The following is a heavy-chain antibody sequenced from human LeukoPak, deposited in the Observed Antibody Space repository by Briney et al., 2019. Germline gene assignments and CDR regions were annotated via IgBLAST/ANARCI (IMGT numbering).Heavy chain of an antibody. CDR2: ISYEGGTQ. Sequence: GGSLRLSCAASGVTLSPYGMHWVRQAPGKGLEWVAVISYEGGTQHYADSVKGRFIISRDNPRNTLYLQMNILRTEDTAVYYCAKEGTPQVSTWYDLWGQGTQVIASS. V-gene: IGHV3-30*18. J-gene: IGHJ5*02. D-gene: IGHD3-10*01. CDR3: AKEGTPQVSTWYDL. CDR1: GVTLSPYG.